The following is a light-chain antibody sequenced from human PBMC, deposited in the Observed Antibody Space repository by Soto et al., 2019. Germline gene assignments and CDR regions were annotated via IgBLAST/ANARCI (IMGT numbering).Light chain of an antibody. V-gene: IGKV3-20*01. Sequence: DIVLTQSPGTLSLSPGERATLSCRASQSVRGTSLAWYQQKPGQAPRLLIYDASSRATGIPDRFSGGGSGTDFTLTISRLEPEDFAVYYCQQYGSSLFTFGQGTRLEI. CDR2: DAS. CDR1: QSVRGTS. CDR3: QQYGSSLFT. J-gene: IGKJ5*01.